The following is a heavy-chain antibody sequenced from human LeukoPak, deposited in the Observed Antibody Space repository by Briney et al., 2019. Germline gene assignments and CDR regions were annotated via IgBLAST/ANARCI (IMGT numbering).Heavy chain of an antibody. Sequence: PSETLSLTCAVYGGSFSGYYWSWIRQPPGKGLEWIGEINHSGSTNYNPSLKSRVTISVDTPKNQFSLKLSSVTAADTAVYYCARVSGVGATYFDYWGQRTLVTVSS. CDR1: GGSFSGYY. V-gene: IGHV4-34*01. D-gene: IGHD1-26*01. J-gene: IGHJ4*02. CDR3: ARVSGVGATYFDY. CDR2: INHSGST.